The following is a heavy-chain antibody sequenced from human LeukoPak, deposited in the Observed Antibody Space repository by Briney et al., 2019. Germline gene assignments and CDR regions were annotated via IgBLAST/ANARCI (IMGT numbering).Heavy chain of an antibody. CDR2: INPSGGST. CDR3: ATLCGGDCYRDY. V-gene: IGHV1-46*01. CDR1: GYTFTNYG. Sequence: ASVKVSCKASGYTFTNYGINWVRQAPGQGLEWMGIINPSGGSTSYAQKFQGRVTMTRDTSTSTVYMELSSLRSEDTAVYYCATLCGGDCYRDYWGQGTLVTVSS. J-gene: IGHJ4*02. D-gene: IGHD2-21*02.